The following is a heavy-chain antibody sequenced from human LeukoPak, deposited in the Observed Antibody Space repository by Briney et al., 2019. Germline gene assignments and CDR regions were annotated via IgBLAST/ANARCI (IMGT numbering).Heavy chain of an antibody. Sequence: ASVKVSCKASGYSFTSNYIHWVRQAPGQGLEWMGGIIPIFGTANYAQKFQGRVTITADESTSTAYMELSSLRSEDTAVYYCARFRPSLTGAYYYYYGMDVWGQGTTVTVSS. CDR2: IIPIFGTA. CDR3: ARFRPSLTGAYYYYYGMDV. D-gene: IGHD7-27*01. CDR1: GYSFTSNY. V-gene: IGHV1-69*13. J-gene: IGHJ6*02.